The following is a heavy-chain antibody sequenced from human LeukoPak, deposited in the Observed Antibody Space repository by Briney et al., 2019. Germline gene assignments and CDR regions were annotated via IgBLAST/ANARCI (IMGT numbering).Heavy chain of an antibody. CDR3: ARVNSITIFGVAVVTGWFDP. J-gene: IGHJ5*02. CDR2: INPNSGGT. Sequence: GASVKVSCKASGYTFTGYYMHWVRQAPGQGLEWMGWINPNSGGTNYAQKLQGRVTMTRDTSISTAYMELSRLRSDDTAVYYCARVNSITIFGVAVVTGWFDPWGQGTLVTVSS. D-gene: IGHD3-3*01. CDR1: GYTFTGYY. V-gene: IGHV1-2*02.